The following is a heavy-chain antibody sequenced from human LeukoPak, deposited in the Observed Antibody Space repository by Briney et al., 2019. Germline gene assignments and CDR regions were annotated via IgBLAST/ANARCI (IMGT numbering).Heavy chain of an antibody. J-gene: IGHJ4*02. V-gene: IGHV3-23*01. CDR3: TKLSDY. CDR1: GFTFSTYA. CDR2: ISESGGRS. Sequence: GALRLSCTVSGFTFSTYAMNWVRQAPGKGLEWVSAISESGGRSYYADSVKGRFTISRDNSKNTLYLQMNSLRAEDTAVYYCTKLSDYWGQGTLVTVSS.